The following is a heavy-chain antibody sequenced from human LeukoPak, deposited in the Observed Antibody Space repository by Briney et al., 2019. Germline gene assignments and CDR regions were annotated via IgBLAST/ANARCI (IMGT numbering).Heavy chain of an antibody. CDR1: GFTFSSYW. CDR2: IKQEESQK. V-gene: IGHV3-7*03. CDR3: AKDRPDIPLWY. J-gene: IGHJ4*02. Sequence: QPGGSLRLSCAASGFTFSSYWMSWVRQAPGKGLEMVANIKQEESQKYDVDSVKGRFTSSRDNAKNSLYLQTNSLRAEDTAVYYCAKDRPDIPLWYWGQGTLVTISS. D-gene: IGHD2-15*01.